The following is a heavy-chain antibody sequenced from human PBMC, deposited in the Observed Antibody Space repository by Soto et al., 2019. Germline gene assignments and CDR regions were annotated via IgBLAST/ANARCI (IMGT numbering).Heavy chain of an antibody. V-gene: IGHV1-18*01. J-gene: IGHJ4*02. Sequence: ASVKVSCKASGYTFTSYGISWVRQAPGQGLEWMGWIRAYNGNTKYSQNFQDRVTIARDTSANTAFMELSSLRSEDTAVYYCARGSAEAGPYYFDYWAQGTLVTVSS. CDR1: GYTFTSYG. CDR3: ARGSAEAGPYYFDY. CDR2: IRAYNGNT. D-gene: IGHD6-13*01.